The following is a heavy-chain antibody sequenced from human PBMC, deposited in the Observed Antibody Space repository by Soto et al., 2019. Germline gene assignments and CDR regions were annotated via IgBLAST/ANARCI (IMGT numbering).Heavy chain of an antibody. CDR3: AKGAVDETYRWFDP. D-gene: IGHD6-19*01. CDR1: GFTFSSYA. Sequence: EVQLLESGGGLVQPGGSLRLSCAASGFTFSSYAMSWVRQAPGKGLEWVSAISGSGGSTYYADSVKGRFTISRDNSKNTLYLHMNRLRAEDTAVCYCAKGAVDETYRWFDPGGQGTLVTVSS. CDR2: ISGSGGST. V-gene: IGHV3-23*01. J-gene: IGHJ5*02.